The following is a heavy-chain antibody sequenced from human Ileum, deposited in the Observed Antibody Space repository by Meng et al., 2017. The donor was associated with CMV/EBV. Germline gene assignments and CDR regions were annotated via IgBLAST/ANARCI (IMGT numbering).Heavy chain of an antibody. V-gene: IGHV4-39*07. CDR3: ARDSTYPSGLDY. J-gene: IGHJ4*02. CDR2: ISYSGTA. Sequence: QLQLPEPGPGLVKPSETLSLTCIVSGGSISSSLYYWGWIRQPPGKGLEWIGTISYSGTAFYNLSLKSRVAISIDTSKFQFSLKLSSVTATDTVVYYCARDSTYPSGLDYWGQGTLVTVSS. CDR1: GGSISSSLYY. D-gene: IGHD3-10*01.